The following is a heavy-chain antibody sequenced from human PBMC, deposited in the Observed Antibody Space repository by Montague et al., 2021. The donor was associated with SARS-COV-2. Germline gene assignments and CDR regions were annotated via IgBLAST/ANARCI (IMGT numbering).Heavy chain of an antibody. Sequence: SETLSLTCSVSGNSLSNSRYFWGWIRQPPRKGLEWIGSFYFGGKFLYNSSLESRVTISVDTSKNQFPLLLSSVAASDTAVYYCARHSGGSEVAGLDYWGQGILVTVSS. CDR2: FYFGGKF. CDR3: ARHSGGSEVAGLDY. D-gene: IGHD6-19*01. J-gene: IGHJ4*02. V-gene: IGHV4-39*01. CDR1: GNSLSNSRYF.